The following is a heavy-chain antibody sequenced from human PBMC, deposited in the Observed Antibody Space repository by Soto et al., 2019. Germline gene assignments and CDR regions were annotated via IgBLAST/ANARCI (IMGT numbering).Heavy chain of an antibody. Sequence: SVKVSCKVSGGTFSSYAISWVRQAPGQGLEWMGGIIPIFGTANYAQKFQGRVTITADESTSTAYMELSSLRSEDTAVYYCARGGNYYDSSGPWAFDIWGQGTMVTVSS. D-gene: IGHD3-22*01. V-gene: IGHV1-69*13. CDR1: GGTFSSYA. J-gene: IGHJ3*02. CDR3: ARGGNYYDSSGPWAFDI. CDR2: IIPIFGTA.